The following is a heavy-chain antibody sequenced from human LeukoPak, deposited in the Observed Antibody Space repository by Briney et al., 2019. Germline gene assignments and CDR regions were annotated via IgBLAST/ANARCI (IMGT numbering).Heavy chain of an antibody. CDR3: ASPDIVVVPAAIGDAFDI. J-gene: IGHJ3*02. CDR1: GGSISSYY. D-gene: IGHD2-2*01. Sequence: SETLSLTCTVSGGSISSYYWTWIRQPPEKGLEWIGYISYSGSTNYNPSLKSRVTISVDTSKNQLSLMLSSVTAADTAVYYCASPDIVVVPAAIGDAFDIWGQGTMVTVSS. V-gene: IGHV4-59*08. CDR2: ISYSGST.